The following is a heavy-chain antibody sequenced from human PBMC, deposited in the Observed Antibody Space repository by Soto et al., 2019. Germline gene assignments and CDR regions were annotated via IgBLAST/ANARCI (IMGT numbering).Heavy chain of an antibody. J-gene: IGHJ4*02. Sequence: QVQLQESDPGLVKPSQTLSLICSVSGGSITSASYHWTWIRQHPGRGLEWLANIYYSGRTYYNPSLKGRATISIDTSKNQFSLNVSSVTAADTAVYYCAREVIVNWNRANYYDYWGQGYWSPSPQ. D-gene: IGHD1-1*01. CDR3: AREVIVNWNRANYYDY. CDR1: GGSITSASYH. CDR2: IYYSGRT. V-gene: IGHV4-31*03.